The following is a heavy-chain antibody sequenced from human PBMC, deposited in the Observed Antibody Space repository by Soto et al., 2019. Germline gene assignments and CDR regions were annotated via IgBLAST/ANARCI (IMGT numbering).Heavy chain of an antibody. D-gene: IGHD6-19*01. CDR2: MNPNSGNT. CDR1: GYTFTSYG. CDR3: ARTSVSIAVAGTGGYAFDI. J-gene: IGHJ3*02. V-gene: IGHV1-8*02. Sequence: ASVKVSCKASGYTFTSYGISWVRQAPGQGLEWMGWMNPNSGNTGYAQKFQGRVTMTRNTSISTAYMELSSLRSEDTAVYYCARTSVSIAVAGTGGYAFDIWGQGTMVTV.